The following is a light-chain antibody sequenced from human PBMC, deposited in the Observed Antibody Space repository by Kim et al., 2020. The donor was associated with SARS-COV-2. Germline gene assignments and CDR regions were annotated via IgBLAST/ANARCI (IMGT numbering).Light chain of an antibody. V-gene: IGKV1-27*01. CDR1: QGVSNY. Sequence: DIQMTQSPSSLSASVGDRVTITCRASQGVSNYLAWYQQKPGKVPKLLIYAASTLQSGFPSRFSGSGSGTDFTLTISSLQPEDVATYYCQNYNSAPRELTFGRDQGGYQ. J-gene: IGKJ4*01. CDR3: QNYNSAPRELT. CDR2: AAS.